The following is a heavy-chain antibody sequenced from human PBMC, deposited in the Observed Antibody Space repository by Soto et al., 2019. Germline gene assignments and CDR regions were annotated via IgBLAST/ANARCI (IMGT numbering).Heavy chain of an antibody. D-gene: IGHD3-22*01. V-gene: IGHV3-73*01. J-gene: IGHJ4*02. CDR2: IRSKANRYAT. CDR1: GFTFSGSA. Sequence: GGSLRLSCAASGFTFSGSAMHWVRQASGKGLEWVGRIRSKANRYATAYAASVKGRFTISRDDSKNTAYLQMNSLKTEDTAVYYCTRWGPDYYDTSGYPYWGQGTLVTVSS. CDR3: TRWGPDYYDTSGYPY.